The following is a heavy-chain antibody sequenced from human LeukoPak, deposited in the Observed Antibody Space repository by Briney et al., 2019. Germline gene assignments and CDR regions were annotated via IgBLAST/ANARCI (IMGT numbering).Heavy chain of an antibody. V-gene: IGHV4-30-4*01. Sequence: SETLSLTCTVSGGSISSGDYYWSWIRQPPGKGLEWIGYIYYSGSTYYNPSLKSRVTISVDTSKNQFSLKLSSVTAADTAVYYCARDIRRSSSLDYWGQGTLVTVSS. J-gene: IGHJ4*02. D-gene: IGHD6-13*01. CDR2: IYYSGST. CDR3: ARDIRRSSSLDY. CDR1: GGSISSGDYY.